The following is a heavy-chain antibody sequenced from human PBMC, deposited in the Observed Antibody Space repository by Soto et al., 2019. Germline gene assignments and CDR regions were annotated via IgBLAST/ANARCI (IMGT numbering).Heavy chain of an antibody. CDR2: ITGSSSTI. D-gene: IGHD2-15*01. J-gene: IGHJ5*02. CDR1: GFTFSSYT. CDR3: AREAEWEGYCSCGGCHWYP. V-gene: IGHV3-48*01. Sequence: EVQLVESGGGLVQPGGSLRLSCAASGFTFSSYTMNWVRQAPGKGLEWVSYITGSSSTIHYADSVKGRFTVSRDNAKNSLYLQMKSLRAEDTAVYYCAREAEWEGYCSCGGCHWYPWGQGTLVTVSS.